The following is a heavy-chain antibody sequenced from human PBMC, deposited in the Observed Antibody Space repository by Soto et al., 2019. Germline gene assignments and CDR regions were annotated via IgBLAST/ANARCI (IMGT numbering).Heavy chain of an antibody. CDR2: ISGSGGRT. CDR3: AKERIASTLADFFDY. D-gene: IGHD2-21*01. J-gene: IGHJ4*02. V-gene: IGHV3-23*01. CDR1: GFTFSNYG. Sequence: EVQLLESGGGLIQPGGSLRLSCEASGFTFSNYGMTWVRLAPGKGLEWVSTISGSGGRTFYADPVKGRFTISRDNSKNTLYLHMNSVRAEDTAVYYCAKERIASTLADFFDYWGQGTLVTVSS.